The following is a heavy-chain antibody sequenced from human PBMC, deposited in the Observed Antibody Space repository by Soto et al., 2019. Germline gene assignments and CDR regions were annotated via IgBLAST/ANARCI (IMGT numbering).Heavy chain of an antibody. CDR3: AREAYSSSAGFLNWFDP. V-gene: IGHV3-21*01. D-gene: IGHD6-6*01. Sequence: GSLRLSCAASGFTFSSYSMNWVRQAPGKGLEWVSSISSSSSYIYYADSVKGRFTISRDNAKNSLYLQMNSLRAEGTAVYYCAREAYSSSAGFLNWFDPWGQGTLVTVSS. CDR1: GFTFSSYS. J-gene: IGHJ5*02. CDR2: ISSSSSYI.